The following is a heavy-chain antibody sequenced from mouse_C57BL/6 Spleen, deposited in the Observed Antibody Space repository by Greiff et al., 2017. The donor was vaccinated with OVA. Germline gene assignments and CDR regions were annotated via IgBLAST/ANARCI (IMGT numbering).Heavy chain of an antibody. D-gene: IGHD1-1*01. J-gene: IGHJ2*01. Sequence: QVQLQQSGAELVKPGASVKISCKASGYAFSSYWMNWVKQRPGKGLEWIGQIYPGDGDTNYNGKFKGKATLTADKTSRTAYMQLSSLTSEDAAVYFCARGLTVVAGDYWGQGTTLTVSS. CDR2: IYPGDGDT. CDR3: ARGLTVVAGDY. V-gene: IGHV1-80*01. CDR1: GYAFSSYW.